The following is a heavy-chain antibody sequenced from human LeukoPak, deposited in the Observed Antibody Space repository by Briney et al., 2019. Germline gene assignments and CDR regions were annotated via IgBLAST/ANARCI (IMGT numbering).Heavy chain of an antibody. Sequence: ASVKVSCKASGYTFTGYXXHWVRQAPGQGLEWXGRINPNSGGTNYAQKFQGRVTMTRDTSISTAYMELSRLRSDDTAVYYCASEKVRQSGMDVWGQGTTVTVSS. CDR1: GYTFTGYX. J-gene: IGHJ6*02. D-gene: IGHD2-2*01. V-gene: IGHV1-2*06. CDR3: ASEKVRQSGMDV. CDR2: INPNSGGT.